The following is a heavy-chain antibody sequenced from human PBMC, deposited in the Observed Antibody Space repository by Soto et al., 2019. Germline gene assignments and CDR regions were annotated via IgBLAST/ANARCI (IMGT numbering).Heavy chain of an antibody. J-gene: IGHJ5*02. D-gene: IGHD6-13*01. V-gene: IGHV2-5*02. CDR1: GFSLSTSGVG. Sequence: QITLKESGPTLVEPTQTLTLTCAFSGFSLSTSGVGVGWIRQPPGKALEWLAFIYWDDDKRYSPSLKTRLTVIKDTSINHVVLIMTNMDPVDTATYYCAYRQAYSGSWASAWFDPWGQGTLVTVSS. CDR3: AYRQAYSGSWASAWFDP. CDR2: IYWDDDK.